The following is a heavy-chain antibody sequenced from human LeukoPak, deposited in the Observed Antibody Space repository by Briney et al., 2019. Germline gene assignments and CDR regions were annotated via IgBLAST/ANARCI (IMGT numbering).Heavy chain of an antibody. CDR2: FDPEDGET. Sequence: ASVKVSCKVSGYTLTELSMHWVRQAPGKGLEWMGGFDPEDGETIYAQKFQGRVTMTEDTPTDTAYMELSSLRSEDTAVYYCATERTGSGSLPFDYWGQGTLVTVSS. J-gene: IGHJ4*02. V-gene: IGHV1-24*01. D-gene: IGHD3-10*01. CDR1: GYTLTELS. CDR3: ATERTGSGSLPFDY.